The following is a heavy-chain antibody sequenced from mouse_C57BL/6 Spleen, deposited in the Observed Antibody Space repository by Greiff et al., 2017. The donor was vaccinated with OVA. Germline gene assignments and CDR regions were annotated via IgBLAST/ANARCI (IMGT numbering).Heavy chain of an antibody. D-gene: IGHD2-1*01. CDR3: ARLIYSYAMDY. CDR1: GFTFSSYT. J-gene: IGHJ4*01. V-gene: IGHV5-9*01. CDR2: ISGGGGNT. Sequence: EVNVVESGGGLVKPGGSLKLSCAASGFTFSSYTMSWVRQTPEKRLEWVATISGGGGNTYYPDSVKGRFTISRDNAKNTLYLQMSSLRSEDTALYYCARLIYSYAMDYWGQGTSVTVSS.